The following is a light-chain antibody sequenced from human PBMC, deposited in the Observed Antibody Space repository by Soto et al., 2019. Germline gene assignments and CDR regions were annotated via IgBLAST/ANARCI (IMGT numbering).Light chain of an antibody. J-gene: IGLJ3*02. Sequence: QSALTQPASVSGSPGQSITISCTGTSSDVGGYNYVSWYQQHPGKAPKLIIYDVSNRPSGVSTRFSGSKSGNTASLTISGLQADDEADYSCSSYTSTNSWVFGGGTKLTVL. V-gene: IGLV2-14*01. CDR2: DVS. CDR3: SSYTSTNSWV. CDR1: SSDVGGYNY.